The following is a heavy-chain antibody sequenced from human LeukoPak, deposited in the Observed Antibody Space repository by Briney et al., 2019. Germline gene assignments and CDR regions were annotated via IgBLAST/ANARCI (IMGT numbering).Heavy chain of an antibody. CDR1: GGSISSYY. CDR2: IYTIGST. CDR3: ARLAGYFYDSSGYPKPSSLIDF. V-gene: IGHV4-4*07. J-gene: IGHJ4*02. Sequence: SETLSLTCTVSGGSISSYYWSWIRHPAGKGLEWIGRIYTIGSTNYNPSLKSRVTIYVDTSKNQFSLKLSSVTAADTAMYYCARLAGYFYDSSGYPKPSSLIDFWGQGTLVTVSS. D-gene: IGHD3-22*01.